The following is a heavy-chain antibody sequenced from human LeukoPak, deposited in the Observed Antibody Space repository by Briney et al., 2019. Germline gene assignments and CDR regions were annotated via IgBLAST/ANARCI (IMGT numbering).Heavy chain of an antibody. CDR1: GYTFTGYY. J-gene: IGHJ4*02. CDR2: INPNSGGT. D-gene: IGHD6-13*01. CDR3: AREIAAAGSNFLDY. Sequence: ASVKVSCKASGYTFTGYYMHWVRQAPGQGLEWMGWINPNSGGTNYAQKFQGRVTMTTDTSTSTAYMELRSLRSDDTAVYYCAREIAAAGSNFLDYWGQGTLVTVSS. V-gene: IGHV1-2*02.